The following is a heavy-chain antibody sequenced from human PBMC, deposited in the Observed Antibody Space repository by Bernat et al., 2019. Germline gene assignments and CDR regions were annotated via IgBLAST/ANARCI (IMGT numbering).Heavy chain of an antibody. CDR2: ISSSGSTI. D-gene: IGHD2-15*01. Sequence: EVQLVESGGGLVQPGGSLRLSCAASGFTFSSYEMNWVRQAPGKGREWVSYISSSGSTIYYADSVKGRFTISRDNAKNSLYLQMNSLRAEDTAVYYCARVGVVVVAADDAFDIWGQGTMVTVSS. CDR3: ARVGVVVVAADDAFDI. CDR1: GFTFSSYE. V-gene: IGHV3-48*03. J-gene: IGHJ3*02.